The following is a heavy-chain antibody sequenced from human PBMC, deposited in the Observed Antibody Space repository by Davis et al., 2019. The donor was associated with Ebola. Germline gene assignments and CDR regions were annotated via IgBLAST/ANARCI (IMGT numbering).Heavy chain of an antibody. CDR3: AREEYCSSTTCYSPFDY. J-gene: IGHJ4*02. V-gene: IGHV1-69*04. CDR2: IIPILGIA. CDR1: GGTFSSYA. Sequence: AASVKVSCKASGGTFSSYAISWVRQAPGQGLEWMGRIIPILGIANYAQKFQGRVTITADKSTSTAYMELSSLRSEDTAVYYCAREEYCSSTTCYSPFDYWGQGTLVTVSS. D-gene: IGHD2-2*01.